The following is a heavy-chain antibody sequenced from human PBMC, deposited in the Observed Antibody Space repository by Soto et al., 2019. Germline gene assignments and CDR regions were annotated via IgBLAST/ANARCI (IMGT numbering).Heavy chain of an antibody. Sequence: QVQLQQWGAGLLKPSETLSLTCAVYGGSFSGYYWSWIRQPPGKGLEWIGEINHSGSTNYNPSLKSRVTISVDTSKNQFSLKLSSVSAADTAVYYCARASGVYDFWSGYPTKIYYYGMDVWGQGTTVTVSS. CDR2: INHSGST. CDR1: GGSFSGYY. V-gene: IGHV4-34*01. CDR3: ARASGVYDFWSGYPTKIYYYGMDV. J-gene: IGHJ6*02. D-gene: IGHD3-3*01.